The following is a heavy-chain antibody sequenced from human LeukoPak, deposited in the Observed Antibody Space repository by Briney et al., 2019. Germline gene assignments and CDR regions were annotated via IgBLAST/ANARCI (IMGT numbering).Heavy chain of an antibody. V-gene: IGHV1-2*06. CDR1: GYTFTGYY. CDR3: ARGPYGDIVVVPAAMSGFDP. CDR2: INPNSGGT. J-gene: IGHJ5*02. D-gene: IGHD2-2*01. Sequence: GASVKVSCKASGYTFTGYYMHWVRQAPGQGLEWMGRINPNSGGTNSAQKFQGRVTMTRDTSISTAYMELSRLRSDDTAVYYCARGPYGDIVVVPAAMSGFDPWGQGTLVTVSS.